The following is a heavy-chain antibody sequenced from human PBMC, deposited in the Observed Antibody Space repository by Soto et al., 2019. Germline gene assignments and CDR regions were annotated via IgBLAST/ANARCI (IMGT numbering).Heavy chain of an antibody. Sequence: RLSRAACRFSFYISVIALSFKNPGKGLEWVSAIGSSGTPTYYADSVKGRFTVSRDNSKFTLFLQMNSLRVENTAFYYCATGRSGWARVWGFRGQRPLGTVSS. CDR3: ATGRSGWARVWGF. V-gene: IGHV3-23*01. J-gene: IGHJ1*01. CDR2: IGSSGTPT. CDR1: RFSFYISV. D-gene: IGHD6-19*01.